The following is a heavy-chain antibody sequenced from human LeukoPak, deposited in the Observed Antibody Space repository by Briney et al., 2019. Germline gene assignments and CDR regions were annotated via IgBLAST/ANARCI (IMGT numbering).Heavy chain of an antibody. CDR2: VNSDGGST. J-gene: IGHJ3*02. Sequence: GGSLRLSCAASGFTFSSDWMHWVRQGPGKGLVWVSRVNSDGGSTNYADSVKGRFTISRDNAKNTLYLQMNSPRADDTAVYYCARSSGRSPFDMWGQGTMVTVSS. D-gene: IGHD6-19*01. CDR1: GFTFSSDW. CDR3: ARSSGRSPFDM. V-gene: IGHV3-74*01.